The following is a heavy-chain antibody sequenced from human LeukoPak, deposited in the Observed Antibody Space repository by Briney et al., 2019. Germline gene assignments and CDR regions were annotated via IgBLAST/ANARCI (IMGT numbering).Heavy chain of an antibody. J-gene: IGHJ4*02. CDR1: GFNFATYA. V-gene: IGHV3-48*02. CDR3: ARDRWNVLLWFGENVFDY. CDR2: ISSSSSTI. D-gene: IGHD3-10*01. Sequence: PGGSLRLSCAASGFNFATYAMHWVRQAPGKGLEWVSYISSSSSTIYYADSVKGRFTISRDNAKNSLYLQMNSLRDEDTAVYYCARDRWNVLLWFGENVFDYWGQGTLVTVSS.